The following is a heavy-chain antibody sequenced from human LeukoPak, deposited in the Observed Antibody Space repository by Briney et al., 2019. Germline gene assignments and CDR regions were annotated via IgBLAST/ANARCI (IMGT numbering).Heavy chain of an antibody. CDR2: ISHNGNT. CDR1: GGSISSSNW. J-gene: IGHJ4*02. Sequence: SGTLSLTCAVFGGSISSSNWWSWVRQAPGKGLEWIGEISHNGNTNYNPSLKSRLTISVDRSKNQFSLKLSSVTAADTAVYYCARDRAFHYWGQGTLVTVSS. V-gene: IGHV4-4*02. CDR3: ARDRAFHY.